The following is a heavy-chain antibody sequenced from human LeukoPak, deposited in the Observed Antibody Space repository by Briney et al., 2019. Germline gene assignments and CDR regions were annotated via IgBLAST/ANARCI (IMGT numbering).Heavy chain of an antibody. CDR2: IYSGGTT. CDR1: GFTVSSSY. D-gene: IGHD3-3*01. CDR3: ARDFFPLADFLEWLPYFGMDV. Sequence: GGSLRLSCAASGFTVSSSYMSWVRQAPGKGLEWVSVIYSGGTTHYADSVKGRFTISRDNSNNTLYLQMNSLRVEDTAVYYCARDFFPLADFLEWLPYFGMDVWGQGTTVTVSS. V-gene: IGHV3-66*01. J-gene: IGHJ6*02.